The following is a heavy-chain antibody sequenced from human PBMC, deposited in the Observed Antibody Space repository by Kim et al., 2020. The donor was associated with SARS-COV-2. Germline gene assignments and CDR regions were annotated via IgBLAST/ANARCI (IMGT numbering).Heavy chain of an antibody. Sequence: ASVKVSCKASGYTFTSYAMNWVRQAPGQGLEWMGWINTNTGNPTYAQGFTGRFVFSLDTSVSTAYLHISSLKAEDTAVYYCARGAGGWFGELLDDWGQGTLVTVSS. CDR3: ARGAGGWFGELLDD. V-gene: IGHV7-4-1*02. D-gene: IGHD3-10*01. CDR1: GYTFTSYA. CDR2: INTNTGNP. J-gene: IGHJ4*02.